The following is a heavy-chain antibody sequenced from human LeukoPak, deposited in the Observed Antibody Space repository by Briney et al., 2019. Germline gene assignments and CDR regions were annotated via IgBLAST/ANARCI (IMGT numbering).Heavy chain of an antibody. CDR1: GGSFSGYY. D-gene: IGHD6-13*01. J-gene: IGHJ5*02. Sequence: SETLSLTCAVYGGSFSGYYWSWIRQPPGKGLEWIGEINHSGSTNYNPSLKSRVTISVDTSMNQFSLKLSSVTAADTAVYYCARLLSPYSSSWYVGYNWFDPWGQGTLVTVSS. CDR2: INHSGST. V-gene: IGHV4-34*01. CDR3: ARLLSPYSSSWYVGYNWFDP.